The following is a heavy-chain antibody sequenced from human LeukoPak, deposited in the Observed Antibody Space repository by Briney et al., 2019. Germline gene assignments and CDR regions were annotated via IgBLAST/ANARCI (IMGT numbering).Heavy chain of an antibody. Sequence: GGSLRLSCAASGFTFVSYWMQWVRQAAGKGLVWVSRINGYGSSTDFADSVKGRFTISRDNAKNTLYLQMNSLRAEDTAVYYCARDAPGNTALDYWGQGTLVTVSS. CDR1: GFTFVSYW. V-gene: IGHV3-74*01. D-gene: IGHD5-18*01. J-gene: IGHJ4*02. CDR2: INGYGSST. CDR3: ARDAPGNTALDY.